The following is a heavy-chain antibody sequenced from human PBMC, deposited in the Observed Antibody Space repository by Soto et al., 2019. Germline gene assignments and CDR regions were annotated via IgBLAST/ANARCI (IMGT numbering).Heavy chain of an antibody. CDR2: IYYSGST. Sequence: PSETLSLTCTVSGGSISSGDYYWSWTRQPPGKGLEWIGYIYYSGSTYYNPSLKSRVTISVDTSKNQFSLKLSSVTAADTAVYYCDRERPDGSRLDPWGQGTLVTVSS. V-gene: IGHV4-30-4*01. CDR3: DRERPDGSRLDP. D-gene: IGHD2-2*01. J-gene: IGHJ5*02. CDR1: GGSISSGDYY.